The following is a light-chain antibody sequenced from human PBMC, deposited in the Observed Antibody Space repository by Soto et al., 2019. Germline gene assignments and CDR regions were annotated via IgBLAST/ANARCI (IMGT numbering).Light chain of an antibody. Sequence: GQSVTISCTGTRSDVGGYNYVSWYQHHPGKAPKLMIYGVSARPSGVPDRFSGSKSGNTASLTISGLQAEDEADYYCCSYAGTPYVFGTGTKVTVL. V-gene: IGLV2-11*01. J-gene: IGLJ1*01. CDR3: CSYAGTPYV. CDR1: RSDVGGYNY. CDR2: GVS.